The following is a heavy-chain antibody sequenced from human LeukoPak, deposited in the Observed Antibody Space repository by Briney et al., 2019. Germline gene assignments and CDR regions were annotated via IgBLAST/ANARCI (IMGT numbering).Heavy chain of an antibody. D-gene: IGHD5-18*01. J-gene: IGHJ4*02. V-gene: IGHV3-23*01. CDR2: ISGSGGST. Sequence: GGSLRLSCAASGFTFSSYAMHWVRQAPGKGLEWVSAISGSGGSTYYADSVKGRFTISRDNSKNTLYLQMNSLRAEDTAVYYCAKDPQLWLEPFDYWGQGTLVTVSS. CDR1: GFTFSSYA. CDR3: AKDPQLWLEPFDY.